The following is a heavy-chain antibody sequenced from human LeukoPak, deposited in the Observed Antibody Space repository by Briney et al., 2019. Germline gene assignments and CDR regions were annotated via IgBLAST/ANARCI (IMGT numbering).Heavy chain of an antibody. CDR3: ARGIPSFTLFGVVIY. CDR1: GYNFPGYD. CDR2: INPNNGGT. J-gene: IGHJ4*02. Sequence: ASVKVSCKTSGYNFPGYDIHWVRQAPGHGPEWMGLINPNNGGTEYAQRFQGRITMTRDTSISTAFMELSGLRSDGTAVYYRARGIPSFTLFGVVIYWGQGTAVTASS. D-gene: IGHD3-3*01. V-gene: IGHV1-2*02.